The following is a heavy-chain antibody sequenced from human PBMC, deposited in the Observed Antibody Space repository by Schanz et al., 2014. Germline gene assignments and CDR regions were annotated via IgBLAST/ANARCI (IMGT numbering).Heavy chain of an antibody. D-gene: IGHD4-17*01. V-gene: IGHV3-7*04. J-gene: IGHJ4*02. CDR2: IKQDGSEK. CDR1: GFSFSNYW. Sequence: EVQLVESGGGLVQPGESLRLSCAASGFSFSNYWMSWVRQAPGKGLEWVANIKQDGSEKYYVDSVKGRFTISRDNAKKSLYLRMNSLRAEDTAVYYCARDAVTSVLTPGFYYWGQGTLVTASS. CDR3: ARDAVTSVLTPGFYY.